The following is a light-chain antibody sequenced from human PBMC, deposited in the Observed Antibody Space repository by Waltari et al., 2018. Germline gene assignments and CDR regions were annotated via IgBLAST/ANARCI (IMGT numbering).Light chain of an antibody. Sequence: EIVLTQSPATLSLSPGERATLSCRASQSVSSYLAWYQQKPGQAPRLVIFDASTRATGIPARFSGSGSGTEFTLTISSLQPEDSAVYYCQQYNNWPTWTFGQGAKVEIK. CDR2: DAS. V-gene: IGKV3-15*01. CDR1: QSVSSY. J-gene: IGKJ1*01. CDR3: QQYNNWPTWT.